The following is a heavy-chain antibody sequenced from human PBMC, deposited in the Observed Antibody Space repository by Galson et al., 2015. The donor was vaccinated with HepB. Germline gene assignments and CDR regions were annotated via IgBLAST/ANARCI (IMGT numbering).Heavy chain of an antibody. J-gene: IGHJ6*02. V-gene: IGHV4-61*01. Sequence: TLSLTCTVSGGSVRSGSYYWTWIRQPPGEGLEWIGYIYYSGGTNDNPSLNSRVTISIDTSKNQFSLKLRSVTAADTAVYYCARGRRYCGSTSCYHTRAPYYFYGMDVWGQGTTVTVSS. CDR1: GGSVRSGSYY. CDR2: IYYSGGT. CDR3: ARGRRYCGSTSCYHTRAPYYFYGMDV. D-gene: IGHD2-2*01.